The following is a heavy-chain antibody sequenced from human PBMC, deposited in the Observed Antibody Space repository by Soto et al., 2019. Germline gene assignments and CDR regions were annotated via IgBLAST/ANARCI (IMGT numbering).Heavy chain of an antibody. CDR3: ARDPGYGDYVFGGDWYFDL. V-gene: IGHV3-30-3*01. D-gene: IGHD4-17*01. CDR1: GFTFSSYA. J-gene: IGHJ2*01. Sequence: PGGSLRLSCAASGFTFSSYAMHWVRQAPGKGLEWVAVISYDGSNKYYTDSVKGRFTISRDNSKNTLYLQMNSLRAEETAVYYCARDPGYGDYVFGGDWYFDLWGRGTLVTVSS. CDR2: ISYDGSNK.